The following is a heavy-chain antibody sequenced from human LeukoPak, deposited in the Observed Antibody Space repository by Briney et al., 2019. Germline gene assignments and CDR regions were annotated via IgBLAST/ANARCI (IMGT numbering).Heavy chain of an antibody. J-gene: IGHJ3*01. CDR2: IYSGGST. CDR3: ARAVHYYDSLGAAFDL. Sequence: GGSLRLSCAASGFTVSSNYMSWVRRAPGKGLEWVSVIYSGGSTYYADSVKGRFTISRDNSKNTLYLQMNSLRAEDTAVYYCARAVHYYDSLGAAFDLWGQGTMVTVSS. V-gene: IGHV3-66*01. CDR1: GFTVSSNY. D-gene: IGHD3-22*01.